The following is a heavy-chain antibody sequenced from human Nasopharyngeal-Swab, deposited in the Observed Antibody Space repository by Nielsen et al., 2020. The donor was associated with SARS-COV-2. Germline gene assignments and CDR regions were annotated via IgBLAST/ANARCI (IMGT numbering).Heavy chain of an antibody. D-gene: IGHD6-13*01. Sequence: TLSLTCAVYGGSFSGYYWSWIRQPPGKGLEWIGEINHSGSTNYNPSLKSRVTISVDTSKNQFSLKLSSVTAADTAVYYCAKSSSSWYAYYFDYWGQGTLVTVSS. CDR3: AKSSSSWYAYYFDY. V-gene: IGHV4-34*01. J-gene: IGHJ4*02. CDR1: GGSFSGYY. CDR2: INHSGST.